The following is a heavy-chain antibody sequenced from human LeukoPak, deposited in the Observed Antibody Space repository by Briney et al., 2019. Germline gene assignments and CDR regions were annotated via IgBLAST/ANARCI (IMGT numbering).Heavy chain of an antibody. J-gene: IGHJ3*02. CDR3: ARENYCSGGSCYAEAFGI. V-gene: IGHV4-39*07. Sequence: PSETLSLTCNVSGASISTSGYYWGWIRQPPGKGLEWIADIHLGGGTYYNPSLKGRFTISVDTSDTQFSLNLTSVTAADTAVYYCARENYCSGGSCYAEAFGIWGQGTVVTVSS. CDR1: GASISTSGYY. CDR2: IHLGGGT. D-gene: IGHD2-15*01.